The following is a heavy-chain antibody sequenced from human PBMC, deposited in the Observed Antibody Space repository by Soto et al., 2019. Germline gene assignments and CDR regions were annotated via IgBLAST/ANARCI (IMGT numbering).Heavy chain of an antibody. CDR2: ISSTSIYT. V-gene: IGHV3-11*06. J-gene: IGHJ6*02. CDR3: ARNGGEIIPAAIGSGYVSDV. CDR1: GFTFSDYY. D-gene: IGHD2-2*01. Sequence: QVQLVESGGALVKPGGSLRLSCAASGFTFSDYYMSWIRQAPGKGLEWVSYISSTSIYTNYAHSVKGRFTISRDNAKNSPYRKMDRISDEDTGVYYCARNGGEIIPAAIGSGYVSDVRGQSTTVTVSS.